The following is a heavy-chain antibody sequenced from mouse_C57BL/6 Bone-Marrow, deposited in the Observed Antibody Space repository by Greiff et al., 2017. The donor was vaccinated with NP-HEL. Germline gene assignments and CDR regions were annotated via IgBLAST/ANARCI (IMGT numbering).Heavy chain of an antibody. D-gene: IGHD3-1*01. CDR3: ARGGFPWFAY. V-gene: IGHV1-19*01. CDR2: INPYNGGT. CDR1: GYTFTDYY. Sequence: VHVKQSGPVLVKPGASVKMSCKASGYTFTDYYMNWVKQSHGKSLEWIGVINPYNGGTSYNQKFKGKATLTVDKSSSTAYMELNSLTSEDSAVYYCARGGFPWFAYWGQGTLVTVSA. J-gene: IGHJ3*01.